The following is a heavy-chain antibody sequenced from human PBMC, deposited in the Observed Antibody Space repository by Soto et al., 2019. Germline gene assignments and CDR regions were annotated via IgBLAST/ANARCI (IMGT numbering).Heavy chain of an antibody. CDR1: GYTFTSYG. D-gene: IGHD6-19*01. CDR3: ATTKSYSSGWYSISSRDYFDY. CDR2: ISAYNGNT. V-gene: IGHV1-18*03. J-gene: IGHJ4*02. Sequence: ASVKVSCKASGYTFTSYGISWVRQAPGQGLEWMGWISAYNGNTNYAQKLQGRVTMTTDTSTSTAYMELRSLRSDDMAVYYCATTKSYSSGWYSISSRDYFDYWGQGTLVTVSS.